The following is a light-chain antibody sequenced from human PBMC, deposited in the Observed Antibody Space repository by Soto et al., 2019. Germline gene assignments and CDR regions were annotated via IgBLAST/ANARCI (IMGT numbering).Light chain of an antibody. CDR2: EVS. J-gene: IGLJ3*02. CDR1: SSDVGGYNY. CDR3: SSFTSINTWV. V-gene: IGLV2-14*01. Sequence: QSVLTQPASVSGSPGQSITISCTGTSSDVGGYNYVSWYQQHPGKAPKLMIYEVSNRPSGVSNHFSGSKSGNTASLTISGLQTEDEADYYCSSFTSINTWVFGGGTKVTVL.